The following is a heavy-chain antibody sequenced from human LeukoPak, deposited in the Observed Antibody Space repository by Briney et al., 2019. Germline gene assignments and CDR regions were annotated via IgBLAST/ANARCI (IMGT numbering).Heavy chain of an antibody. J-gene: IGHJ2*01. V-gene: IGHV4-61*05. CDR3: ARVVPAERYFDL. CDR1: GGSISSSSYY. D-gene: IGHD2-2*01. CDR2: IYYSGST. Sequence: SETLSLTCTVSGGSISSSSYYWGWIRQPPGKGLEWIGYIYYSGSTNYNPSLKSRVTISVDTSKNQFSLKLSSVTAADTAVYYCARVVPAERYFDLWGRGTLVTVSS.